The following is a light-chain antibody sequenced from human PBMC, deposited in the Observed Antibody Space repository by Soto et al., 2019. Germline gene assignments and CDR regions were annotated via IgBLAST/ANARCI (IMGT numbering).Light chain of an antibody. CDR2: GAS. J-gene: IGKJ3*01. CDR1: QSVSSTY. V-gene: IGKV3-20*01. Sequence: EIVLTQSPGILSLSPGERATLSCRASQSVSSTYLAWYQQKPGQAPRLLIYGASSRATGIPDRFSGSGSGTDFTLTISRLEPEEFAVYYCQQYGSSPPLFTFGPGNRVDIK. CDR3: QQYGSSPPLFT.